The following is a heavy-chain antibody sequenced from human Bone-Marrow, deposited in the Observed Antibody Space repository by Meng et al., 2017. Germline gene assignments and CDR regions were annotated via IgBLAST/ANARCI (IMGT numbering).Heavy chain of an antibody. Sequence: SLKISCAASGFTFDDYAMHWVRQAPGKGLEWVSGISWNSGSIGYADSVKVRFTISRDNAKNSLYLQMNSLRAEDTALYYCAKVGPPLRLYYDFWSGYRGMGAFDIWGQGTMVTVSS. CDR1: GFTFDDYA. D-gene: IGHD3-3*01. CDR3: AKVGPPLRLYYDFWSGYRGMGAFDI. V-gene: IGHV3-9*01. CDR2: ISWNSGSI. J-gene: IGHJ3*02.